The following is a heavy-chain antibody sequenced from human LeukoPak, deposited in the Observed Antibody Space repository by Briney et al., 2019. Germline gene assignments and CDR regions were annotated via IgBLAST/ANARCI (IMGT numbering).Heavy chain of an antibody. CDR3: ASSAAGPLIGGYFDY. V-gene: IGHV1-69*01. CDR1: GGTFSSYA. Sequence: SVKVSCKASGGTFSSYAISWVRQAPGHGLEWMGGIIPIFGTANYAQKFQGRVTITADESTSTAYMELSSLRSEDTAVYYCASSAAGPLIGGYFDYWGQGTLVTVSS. D-gene: IGHD6-13*01. CDR2: IIPIFGTA. J-gene: IGHJ4*02.